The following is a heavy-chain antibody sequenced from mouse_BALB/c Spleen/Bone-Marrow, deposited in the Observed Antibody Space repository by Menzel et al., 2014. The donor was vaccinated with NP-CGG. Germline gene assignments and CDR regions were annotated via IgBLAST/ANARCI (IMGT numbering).Heavy chain of an antibody. J-gene: IGHJ4*01. D-gene: IGHD1-1*01. CDR2: INPGSGGI. Sequence: QVQLQQSGAEVVRPGTSVKVSCKASGYAFTNYWIEWIKQRPGQGLEWIGVINPGSGGINYNEKFKGKATLTADKSSSTAYMQLSSLTSDDPAVYFCARELVRGMDYWGQGTSVTVSS. CDR1: GYAFTNYW. V-gene: IGHV1-54*01. CDR3: ARELVRGMDY.